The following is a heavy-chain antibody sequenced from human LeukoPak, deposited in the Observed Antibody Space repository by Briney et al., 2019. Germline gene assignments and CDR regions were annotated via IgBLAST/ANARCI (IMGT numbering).Heavy chain of an antibody. CDR1: GGTFSSYA. CDR2: IIPIFGTA. J-gene: IGHJ4*02. D-gene: IGHD4-11*01. Sequence: SVKVSCKASGGTFSSYAISWVRQAPGQGLEWMGGIIPIFGTANRAQKFQGRVTITTDESTSTAYMELSSLRSEDTAVYYCARGGLGYSNPTIDYWGQGTLVTVSS. CDR3: ARGGLGYSNPTIDY. V-gene: IGHV1-69*05.